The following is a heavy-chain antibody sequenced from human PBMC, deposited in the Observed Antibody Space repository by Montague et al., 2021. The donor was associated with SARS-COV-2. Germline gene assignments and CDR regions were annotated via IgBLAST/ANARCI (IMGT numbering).Heavy chain of an antibody. CDR3: SRKGSGRSDLAY. CDR2: IYHTGST. J-gene: IGHJ4*02. D-gene: IGHD1-26*01. CDR1: GDSISTGNW. V-gene: IGHV4-4*02. Sequence: SETLSLTCVVSGDSISTGNWWTWVRLPPGKGLEWFGEIYHTGSTKYKPSPQSRVSMSVDRSWNQLSLRLTSVTAADTAIYYCSRKGSGRSDLAYWGQGTLVTVSS.